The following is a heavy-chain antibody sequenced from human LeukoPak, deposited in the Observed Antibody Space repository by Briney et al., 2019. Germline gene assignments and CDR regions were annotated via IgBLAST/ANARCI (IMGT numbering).Heavy chain of an antibody. Sequence: PSETLSLTCTVSGGPIYSYYWSWIRQTAGKGLEWIGRLYPGVSPNYKPSLKSRVTMSVDTSKKQFALKLNTVTAADTAVYYCAKLRFYDSTGYSPGHYMDVWGKGTTVTVSS. D-gene: IGHD3-22*01. J-gene: IGHJ6*03. CDR1: GGPIYSYY. V-gene: IGHV4-4*07. CDR2: LYPGVSP. CDR3: AKLRFYDSTGYSPGHYMDV.